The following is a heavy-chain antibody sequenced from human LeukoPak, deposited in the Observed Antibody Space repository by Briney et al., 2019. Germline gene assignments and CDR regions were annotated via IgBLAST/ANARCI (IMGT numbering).Heavy chain of an antibody. CDR3: AKEVYYYDSSGYYYY. D-gene: IGHD3-22*01. CDR2: LSGSGFILP. V-gene: IGHV3-23*01. Sequence: GGSLRLSCAASGFTFSTYAISWLRQAPGKGLEWVSGLSGSGFILPYYADSVKGRFTISRDNSKNTLYLQMNSLRAEDTAVYYCAKEVYYYDSSGYYYYWGQGTLVTVSS. CDR1: GFTFSTYA. J-gene: IGHJ4*02.